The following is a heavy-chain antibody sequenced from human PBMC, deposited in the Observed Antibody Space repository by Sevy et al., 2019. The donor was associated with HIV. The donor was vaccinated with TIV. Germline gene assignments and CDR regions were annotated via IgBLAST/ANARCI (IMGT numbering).Heavy chain of an antibody. CDR3: AGASPKLLLYYYYGMDV. D-gene: IGHD2-15*01. Sequence: SETLSLTCAVYGGSFSGYYWSWIRQPPGKGLEWIGEINHSGSTNYNPSLKSRVTISVDTSKNQFSLKLSSVTAADTAVYYCAGASPKLLLYYYYGMDVWGQGTTVTVSS. CDR1: GGSFSGYY. V-gene: IGHV4-34*01. J-gene: IGHJ6*02. CDR2: INHSGST.